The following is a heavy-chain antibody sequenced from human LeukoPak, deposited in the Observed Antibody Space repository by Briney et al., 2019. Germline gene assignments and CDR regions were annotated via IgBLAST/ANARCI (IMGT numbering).Heavy chain of an antibody. CDR2: IYYSGST. V-gene: IGHV4-39*01. CDR1: GGSISSSSYY. J-gene: IGHJ5*02. CDR3: ATGRDFWSGDNWFDP. D-gene: IGHD3-3*01. Sequence: SETLSLTCTVSGGSISSSSYYWGWIRQPPGKGLEWIGSIYYSGSTYYNPSLKSRVTISVDTSKNQFSLKLSSVTAADTAVYYCATGRDFWSGDNWFDPWGQGTLVTVSS.